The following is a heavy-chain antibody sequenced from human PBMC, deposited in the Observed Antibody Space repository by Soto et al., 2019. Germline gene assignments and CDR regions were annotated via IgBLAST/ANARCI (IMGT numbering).Heavy chain of an antibody. D-gene: IGHD6-13*01. CDR1: GFSLSTSGVG. CDR2: IYWDDDK. V-gene: IGHV2-5*02. Sequence: QITLKESGPTLVKPTQTLTLTCTFSGFSLSTSGVGVGWIRQPPGKALEWLALIYWDDDKRYSPSLKSRLTIXXDXSXXQVVLTMTNMDPVDTATYYCAHSGIAAADYNWFDPWGQGTLVTVSS. J-gene: IGHJ5*02. CDR3: AHSGIAAADYNWFDP.